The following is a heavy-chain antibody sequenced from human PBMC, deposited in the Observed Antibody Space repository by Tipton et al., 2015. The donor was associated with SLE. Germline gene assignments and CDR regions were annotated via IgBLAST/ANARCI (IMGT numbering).Heavy chain of an antibody. V-gene: IGHV3-21*01. D-gene: IGHD2-15*01. CDR3: ARELDCSGGSCYYYYYYYYMDV. J-gene: IGHJ6*03. CDR2: ISSSSSYI. CDR1: GFTFSSYS. Sequence: GSLRLSCAASGFTFSSYSMNWVRQAPGKGLEWVSSISSSSSYIYYADSVKGRFTISRDNAKNSLYLQMNSLRAEDTAVYYCARELDCSGGSCYYYYYYYYMDVWGKGTTVTVSS.